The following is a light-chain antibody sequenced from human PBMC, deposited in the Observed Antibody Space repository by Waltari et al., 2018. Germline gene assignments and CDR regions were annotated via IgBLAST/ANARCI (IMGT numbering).Light chain of an antibody. J-gene: IGKJ3*01. Sequence: DIVMTQTPLSLPVTIGEPASISCRSSQSLLDSEDGNTYLDWYLQKPGQSPQLLIYEVSNRASGVPDRFSGSGSDTDFTLKISRVEAEDVGVYYCMQGIEYPFTFGPGTKLDIK. CDR3: MQGIEYPFT. CDR1: QSLLDSEDGNTY. V-gene: IGKV2-40*01. CDR2: EVS.